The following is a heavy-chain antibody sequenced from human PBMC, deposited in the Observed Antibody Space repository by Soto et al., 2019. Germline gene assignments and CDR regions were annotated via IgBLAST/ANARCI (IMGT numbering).Heavy chain of an antibody. D-gene: IGHD3-16*01. CDR1: GGSISSSSYY. Sequence: SETLSLTCTVSGGSISSSSYYWGWIRQPPGKGLEWIGSIYYSGSTYYNPSIKSRVTISVDTSKNQFYMKLSSVTAADMAVYYCARDLHRGSSLAAFGHWGQGTLVTVSS. J-gene: IGHJ1*01. CDR3: ARDLHRGSSLAAFGH. V-gene: IGHV4-39*07. CDR2: IYYSGST.